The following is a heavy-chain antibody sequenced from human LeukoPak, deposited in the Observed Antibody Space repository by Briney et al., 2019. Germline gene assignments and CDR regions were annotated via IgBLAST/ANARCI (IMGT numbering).Heavy chain of an antibody. Sequence: PSETPSLTCTVSGDSISSYYWSWPRQPPGKGLEWIGYIYYSGSTNYNPSLKSRVTISVDTSKNQFSLKLSSATAADTGVYYCARHYPYGSGSYSPFYFDYWGQGTLVTVSS. J-gene: IGHJ4*02. V-gene: IGHV4-59*08. CDR1: GDSISSYY. D-gene: IGHD3-10*01. CDR3: ARHYPYGSGSYSPFYFDY. CDR2: IYYSGST.